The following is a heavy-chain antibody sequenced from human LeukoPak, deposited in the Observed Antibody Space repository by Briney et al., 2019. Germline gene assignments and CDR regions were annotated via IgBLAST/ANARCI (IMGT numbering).Heavy chain of an antibody. CDR3: ARDIGGMSSSGYPGALDI. V-gene: IGHV4-59*01. CDR1: GGSISSYY. CDR2: IYYSGST. J-gene: IGHJ3*02. D-gene: IGHD2-15*01. Sequence: NPPETLSLTCTVSGGSISSYYWSWIRQPPGKGLEWIGYIYYSGSTNYNPSLKSRVTISVDTSKNQFSLKLSSVTAADTAVYYCARDIGGMSSSGYPGALDIWGQGTMVTVSS.